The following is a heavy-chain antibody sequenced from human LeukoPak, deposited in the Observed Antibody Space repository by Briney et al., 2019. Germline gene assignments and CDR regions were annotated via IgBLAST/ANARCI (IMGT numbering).Heavy chain of an antibody. CDR2: ISCYNGHT. CDR1: GYSFTRYG. V-gene: IGHV1-18*01. D-gene: IGHD6-6*01. J-gene: IGHJ4*02. Sequence: ASVKVSCKASGYSFTRYGLNWVRQAPGQGLQWMGWISCYNGHTHYAQNFQGRVTMTTDTSTNTAYMELRGLRSDDTAIYYCARREGRSASPFFFDSWGQGTLVTVSS. CDR3: ARREGRSASPFFFDS.